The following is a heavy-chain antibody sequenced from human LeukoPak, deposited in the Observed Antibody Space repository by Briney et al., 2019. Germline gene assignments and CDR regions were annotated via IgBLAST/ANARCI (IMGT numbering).Heavy chain of an antibody. CDR3: AKTNHYYDDNGSPKYFDY. D-gene: IGHD3-22*01. J-gene: IGHJ4*02. V-gene: IGHV3-23*01. CDR1: GFTFSSYA. CDR2: ISGSGDTT. Sequence: PGGSLRLSCAASGFTFSSYAMSWVRPAPGKGLEWVSAISGSGDTTYHADSVKGRFTISRDNSKNTVYLQVNSLRAEDTAVYYCAKTNHYYDDNGSPKYFDYWGQGTLVTVSS.